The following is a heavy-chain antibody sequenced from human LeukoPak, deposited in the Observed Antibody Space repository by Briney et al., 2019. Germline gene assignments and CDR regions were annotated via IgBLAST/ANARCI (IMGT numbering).Heavy chain of an antibody. CDR3: ARGSGSYSFDY. D-gene: IGHD1-26*01. CDR2: IYYSGST. J-gene: IGHJ4*02. V-gene: IGHV4-59*11. CDR1: GGSNSSHY. Sequence: SETLSLTCTVSGGSNSSHYWSWIRQPPGKGLEWIGYIYYSGSTNYNPSLKSRVTISVDTSKNQFSLKLSSVTAADTAVYYCARGSGSYSFDYWGQGTLVTVSS.